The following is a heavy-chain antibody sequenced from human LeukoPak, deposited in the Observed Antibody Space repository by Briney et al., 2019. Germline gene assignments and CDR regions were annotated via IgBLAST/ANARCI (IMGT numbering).Heavy chain of an antibody. CDR1: GGPISSGGYY. J-gene: IGHJ6*04. V-gene: IGHV4-31*03. D-gene: IGHD2-2*01. CDR3: ARYCSSTSCYPSGYYYYGMDV. CDR2: IYYSGST. Sequence: PSETLSLTCTVSGGPISSGGYYWSWIRRHPGKGLEWIGYIYYSGSTYYNPSLKSRVTISVDTSKNQFSLKLSSVTAADTAVYYCARYCSSTSCYPSGYYYYGMDVWGKGTTVTVSS.